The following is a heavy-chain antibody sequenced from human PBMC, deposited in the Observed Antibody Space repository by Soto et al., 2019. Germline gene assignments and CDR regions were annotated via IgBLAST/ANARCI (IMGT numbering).Heavy chain of an antibody. Sequence: GGSLRLSCAASGFTFSSYGMHWVRQAPGKGLGWVGVISYDGSNKYYADSVKGRFNISRDNSKNTLYLQMNSLRADDRAVYYLNGGYSYGIDDWGQGTPVTVSS. D-gene: IGHD5-18*01. V-gene: IGHV3-30*03. CDR1: GFTFSSYG. J-gene: IGHJ4*01. CDR3: NGGYSYGIDD. CDR2: ISYDGSNK.